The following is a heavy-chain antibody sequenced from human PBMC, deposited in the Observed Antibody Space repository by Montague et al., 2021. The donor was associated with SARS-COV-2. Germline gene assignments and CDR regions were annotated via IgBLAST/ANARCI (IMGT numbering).Heavy chain of an antibody. Sequence: SLILSCAASGFTFSNYGMSWVRQAPVKGLEWVSLISDTGANTHYXDSVKGRFTISRDNSKNTVLLQMNSLRAEDTAVYYCAKCTHYYASGTYYNTYYFDHWGQGTLVTVSS. CDR2: ISDTGANT. V-gene: IGHV3-23*01. D-gene: IGHD3-10*01. CDR1: GFTFSNYG. CDR3: AKCTHYYASGTYYNTYYFDH. J-gene: IGHJ4*02.